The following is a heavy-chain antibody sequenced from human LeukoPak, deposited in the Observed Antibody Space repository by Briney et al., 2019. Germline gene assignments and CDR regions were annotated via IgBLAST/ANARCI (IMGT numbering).Heavy chain of an antibody. CDR1: GGSFNGYY. Sequence: PSETLSLTCAVYGGSFNGYYWSWIRQPPGKGLEWIGEINHSGSTNYNPSLKSRVTISVDTSKNQFSLKLSSVTAADTAVYYCARLKPLYSYGYLLQNLPDYFDYWGQGTLVTVSS. V-gene: IGHV4-34*01. D-gene: IGHD5-18*01. J-gene: IGHJ4*02. CDR2: INHSGST. CDR3: ARLKPLYSYGYLLQNLPDYFDY.